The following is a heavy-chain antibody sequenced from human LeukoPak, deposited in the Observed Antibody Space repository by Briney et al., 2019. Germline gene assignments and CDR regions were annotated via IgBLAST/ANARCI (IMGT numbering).Heavy chain of an antibody. Sequence: GGSLRLSCAASGFAFSSYAMSWVRQAPGKGLEWVSSISGTGGRTYYADSVKGRFTISRDNSKNTLGLQMNSLRADDTAVYNCARDGYSNYWYLNLWGQGTLVTVSS. CDR3: ARDGYSNYWYLNL. J-gene: IGHJ4*02. CDR1: GFAFSSYA. D-gene: IGHD6-13*01. V-gene: IGHV3-23*01. CDR2: ISGTGGRT.